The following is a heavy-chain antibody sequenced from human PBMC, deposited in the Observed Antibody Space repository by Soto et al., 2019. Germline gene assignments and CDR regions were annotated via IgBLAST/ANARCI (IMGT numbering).Heavy chain of an antibody. D-gene: IGHD6-6*01. V-gene: IGHV3-21*01. CDR2: ISSSSSYI. J-gene: IGHJ4*02. CDR3: ARDTVEYSSSNFDY. Sequence: GGSLRLSCAASGFTFSSYSMNWVRQAPGKGLEWVSSISSSSSYIYYADSVKGRFTISRDNAKNSLYLQMNSLRAEDTAVYYCARDTVEYSSSNFDYWGQGTLVTVSS. CDR1: GFTFSSYS.